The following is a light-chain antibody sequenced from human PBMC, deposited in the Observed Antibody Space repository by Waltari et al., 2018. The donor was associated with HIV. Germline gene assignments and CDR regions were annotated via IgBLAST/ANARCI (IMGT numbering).Light chain of an antibody. CDR1: ESASNK. Sequence: EIVMTQSPATLSVSPGERATLSCRASESASNKLAWYQQKPGQAPRLLFDGASTRATGIPARFSGSGSGTEFTLTISSLQSEDFAVYYCQQYNNWPLTFGGGTKVEIK. CDR3: QQYNNWPLT. V-gene: IGKV3-15*01. CDR2: GAS. J-gene: IGKJ4*01.